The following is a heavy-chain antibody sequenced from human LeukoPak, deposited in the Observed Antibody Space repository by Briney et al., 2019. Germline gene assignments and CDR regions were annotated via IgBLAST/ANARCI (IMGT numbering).Heavy chain of an antibody. CDR3: ARGGSSWPYYYYYMDV. V-gene: IGHV4-61*02. Sequence: SETLSLTCTVSGGSISSGSYYWSWIRQPAGKGLEWIGRIYTSGSTNYNPSLKSRVTISVDTSKNQFSLKLSSVTAADTAVYYCARGGSSWPYYYYYMDVWGKGTAVTVSS. J-gene: IGHJ6*03. CDR2: IYTSGST. CDR1: GGSISSGSYY. D-gene: IGHD6-13*01.